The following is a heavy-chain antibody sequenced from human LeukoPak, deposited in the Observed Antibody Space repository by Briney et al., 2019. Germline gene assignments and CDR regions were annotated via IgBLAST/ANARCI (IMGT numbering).Heavy chain of an antibody. Sequence: PSETLSLTCTVSGGSVSSSSYYWSWIRQPPGKGLEWIGYISYSGSTNYIPSLESRVTISVDRSKNQFSLKLRSVTAADTAVYYCARGRSNYYGMDVWGQGTTVTVSS. CDR1: GGSVSSSSYY. V-gene: IGHV4-61*01. CDR3: ARGRSNYYGMDV. CDR2: ISYSGST. D-gene: IGHD1-26*01. J-gene: IGHJ6*02.